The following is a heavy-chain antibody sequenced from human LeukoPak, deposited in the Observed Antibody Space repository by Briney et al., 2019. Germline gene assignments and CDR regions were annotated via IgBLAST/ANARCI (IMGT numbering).Heavy chain of an antibody. Sequence: ASVTVSCKASGYTFTNYAMNWVRQARGQRLEWMGWINAGNGKTKSSQRFQDRVTITRDTSASTAYMELNSLRSEDTAVYYCARGIWSSHNKDYYFDYWGQGSLVTVSS. CDR3: ARGIWSSHNKDYYFDY. D-gene: IGHD2-21*01. CDR2: INAGNGKT. CDR1: GYTFTNYA. V-gene: IGHV1-3*01. J-gene: IGHJ4*02.